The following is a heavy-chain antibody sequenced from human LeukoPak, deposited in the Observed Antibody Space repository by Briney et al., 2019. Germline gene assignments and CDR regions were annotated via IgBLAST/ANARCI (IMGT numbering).Heavy chain of an antibody. CDR1: GFTFSSYW. D-gene: IGHD6-13*01. CDR3: AKEAPGGAAAGTPFDY. Sequence: PGGSLRLSCAASGFTFSSYWMHWVRQAPGKGLVWVSRINSDGSSTSYADSVKGRFTISRDNAKNTLYLQMNSLRAEDTAVYYCAKEAPGGAAAGTPFDYWGQGTLVTVSS. CDR2: INSDGSST. V-gene: IGHV3-74*01. J-gene: IGHJ4*02.